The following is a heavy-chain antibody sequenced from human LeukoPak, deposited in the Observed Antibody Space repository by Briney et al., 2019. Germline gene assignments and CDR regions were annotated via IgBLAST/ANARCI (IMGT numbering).Heavy chain of an antibody. Sequence: ASVKVSCKASGYTFNAFFIHWVRQAPGQGLEWLGWINPHSGDTTYAQNFQGRVTMTRDTSISTIYMEVTSLISDDTAIYYCARAHANYGDYWGQGTLVTVSS. D-gene: IGHD3-10*01. V-gene: IGHV1-2*02. CDR2: INPHSGDT. CDR1: GYTFNAFF. J-gene: IGHJ4*02. CDR3: ARAHANYGDY.